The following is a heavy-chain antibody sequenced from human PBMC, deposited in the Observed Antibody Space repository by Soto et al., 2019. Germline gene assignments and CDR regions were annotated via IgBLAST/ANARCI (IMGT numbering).Heavy chain of an antibody. CDR2: IYYSGST. CDR3: ARIRSYYYYYGMDV. V-gene: IGHV4-31*03. Sequence: SETLSLTCTVSGGSISSGGYYWSWIRQHPGKGLEWIGYIYYSGSTYYNPSLKSRVTISVDTSKNQFSLKLSSVTAADTAVYYCARIRSYYYYYGMDVWGQGTTVTVYS. CDR1: GGSISSGGYY. J-gene: IGHJ6*02.